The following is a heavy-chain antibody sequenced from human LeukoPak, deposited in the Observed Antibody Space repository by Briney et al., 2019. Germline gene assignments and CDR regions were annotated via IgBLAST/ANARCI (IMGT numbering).Heavy chain of an antibody. J-gene: IGHJ4*02. Sequence: GGSLRLSCAASGFTFTTYWMHWVRQAPGKGLVWVSRINSDGSSTTYADSVKGRFTISRDNAKNTLYLQMNSLRAEDTAMCYCARVFSGWYFYFDGWGQGTLVTVSS. V-gene: IGHV3-74*01. CDR3: ARVFSGWYFYFDG. D-gene: IGHD6-19*01. CDR1: GFTFTTYW. CDR2: INSDGSST.